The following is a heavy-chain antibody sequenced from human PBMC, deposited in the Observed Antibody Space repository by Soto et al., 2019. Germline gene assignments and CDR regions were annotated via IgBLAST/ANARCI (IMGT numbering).Heavy chain of an antibody. Sequence: PSETLSLTCTVSGGSISSYYWSWIRQPPGKGLEWIGYIYYSGSTNYNPSLKSRVTISVDTSKNQFSLKLSSVTAADTAVYYCARVFGGGSYYYYGMDVWGQGTTVTVSS. CDR3: ARVFGGGSYYYYGMDV. V-gene: IGHV4-59*12. D-gene: IGHD3-16*01. CDR1: GGSISSYY. J-gene: IGHJ6*02. CDR2: IYYSGST.